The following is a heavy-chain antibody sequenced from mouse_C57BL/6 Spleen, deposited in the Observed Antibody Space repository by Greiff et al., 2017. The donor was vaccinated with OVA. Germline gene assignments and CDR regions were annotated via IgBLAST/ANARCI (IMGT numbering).Heavy chain of an antibody. CDR2: INYDGSST. J-gene: IGHJ1*03. D-gene: IGHD1-1*01. CDR1: GFTFSDYY. V-gene: IGHV5-16*01. Sequence: EVHLVESEGGLVQPGSSMKLSCTASGFTFSDYYMAWVRQVPEKGLEWVANINYDGSSTYYLDSLKSRFIISRDNAKNILYLQMSSLKSEDTATYYCARGGVLRSYWYFDVWGTGTTVTVSS. CDR3: ARGGVLRSYWYFDV.